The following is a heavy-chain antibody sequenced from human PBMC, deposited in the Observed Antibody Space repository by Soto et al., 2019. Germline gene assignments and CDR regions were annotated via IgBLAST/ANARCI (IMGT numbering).Heavy chain of an antibody. CDR3: AISTQTPGGAYNWFDP. CDR1: GGAFSSYT. D-gene: IGHD2-15*01. CDR2: IIPILGIT. V-gene: IGHV1-69*02. J-gene: IGHJ5*02. Sequence: SVNASSKASGGAFSSYTSSWVRQSPGQGLEWMGRIIPILGITNYAQKFQGRVTITADKSTSTAYMELSSLRSEDTAVYYCAISTQTPGGAYNWFDPWGEGTLVTVSS.